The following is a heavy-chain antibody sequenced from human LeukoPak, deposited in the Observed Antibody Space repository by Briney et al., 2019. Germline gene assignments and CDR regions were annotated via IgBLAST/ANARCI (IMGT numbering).Heavy chain of an antibody. CDR1: GGSISSNSYK. V-gene: IGHV4-39*01. Sequence: SETLSLTCTVSGGSISSNSYKWGWIRQPPGKGLEWIGSIDRSGSTPYTPSLQSRVTISVDTSKNQFSLKLRSVTAADTAVYYCVRTFDHWGQGTLVTVSS. CDR2: IDRSGST. J-gene: IGHJ4*02. CDR3: VRTFDH.